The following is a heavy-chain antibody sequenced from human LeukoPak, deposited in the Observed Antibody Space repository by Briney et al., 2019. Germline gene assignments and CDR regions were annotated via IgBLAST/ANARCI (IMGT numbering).Heavy chain of an antibody. V-gene: IGHV3-53*01. J-gene: IGHJ6*03. CDR2: IYSGGST. Sequence: GGSLRLSCAASGFTVSSNYMSWVRQAPGKGLEWVSVIYSGGSTYYADSVKGRFTISRDNSKNTLYLQMNSLRAEDTAAYYCARDKYYYDSSGTGGYYMDVWGKGTTVTISS. CDR1: GFTVSSNY. CDR3: ARDKYYYDSSGTGGYYMDV. D-gene: IGHD3-22*01.